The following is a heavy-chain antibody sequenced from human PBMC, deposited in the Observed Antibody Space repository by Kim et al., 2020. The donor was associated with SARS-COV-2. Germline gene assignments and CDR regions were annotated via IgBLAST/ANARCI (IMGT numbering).Heavy chain of an antibody. CDR1: GITLSNYV. CDR2: LRGSDGDT. V-gene: IGHV3-23*01. J-gene: IGHJ4*02. CDR3: AIGKTGDRRPDFDS. D-gene: IGHD2-21*02. Sequence: GGCLRLSCAASGITLSNYVVAWVRRPPGKGLEWVSGLRGSDGDTYYANSVKGRFFISRDKSKNTVFLQLNGLTGEDTALYYCAIGKTGDRRPDFDSWGQGALVIVSS.